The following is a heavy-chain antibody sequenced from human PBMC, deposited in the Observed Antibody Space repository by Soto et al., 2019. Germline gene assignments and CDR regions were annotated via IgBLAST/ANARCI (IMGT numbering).Heavy chain of an antibody. D-gene: IGHD6-19*01. CDR2: ISSDGSTK. V-gene: IGHV3-30-3*01. CDR1: GFTFSDYV. CDR3: ARQNSGWSYYFDF. Sequence: GGSLRLSCAASGFTFSDYVMHWVRQAPGKGLEWVAVISSDGSTKYYTDSMKGRFTNSRDNSKDTLYLQMNNLRAGDTAVYYCARQNSGWSYYFDFWGQGTLVTVSS. J-gene: IGHJ4*02.